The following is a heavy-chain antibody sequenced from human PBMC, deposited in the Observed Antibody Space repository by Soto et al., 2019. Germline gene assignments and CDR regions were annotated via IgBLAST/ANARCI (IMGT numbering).Heavy chain of an antibody. Sequence: SETLSLTCDVSGDTISTGGYTWAWIRQPPGEALEWIGHTYHSGNPYYNPSLKSRVIISVDRSKNQFSLKVSSVTAADTAVYYWGRHYGYEVFDYWGQGTLVTVS. CDR1: GDTISTGGYT. D-gene: IGHD3-16*01. J-gene: IGHJ4*02. CDR2: TYHSGNP. V-gene: IGHV4-30-2*01. CDR3: GRHYGYEVFDY.